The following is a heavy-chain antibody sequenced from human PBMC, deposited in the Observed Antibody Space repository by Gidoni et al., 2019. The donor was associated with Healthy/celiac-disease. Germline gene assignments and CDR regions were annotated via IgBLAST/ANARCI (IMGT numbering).Heavy chain of an antibody. Sequence: EVQLVESGGGLVQPGGSLRLPCAASGFTLSSYWMSWVRQAPGKGLEWVASIKQDGSEKYYVDSVKGRFTISRDNAKNSLYLQMNSLRAEDTAVYYCARWNIVLMVYASFDYWGQGTLVTVSS. CDR1: GFTLSSYW. CDR2: IKQDGSEK. J-gene: IGHJ4*02. D-gene: IGHD2-8*01. CDR3: ARWNIVLMVYASFDY. V-gene: IGHV3-7*01.